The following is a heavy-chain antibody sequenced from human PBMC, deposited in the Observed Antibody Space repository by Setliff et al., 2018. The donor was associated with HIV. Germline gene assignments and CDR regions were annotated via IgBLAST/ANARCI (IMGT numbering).Heavy chain of an antibody. CDR1: GSTFSTLW. V-gene: IGHV3-15*01. Sequence: LRLSCVASGSTFSTLWMSWVRQAPGKGLEWVGLIKSKPDGETTDYAAPVKGRFTISRDDSKNTLYLQMSNLKTDDTAVYYCSTDIPYTGGGTFHIWGQGTMVTVSS. D-gene: IGHD3-16*01. CDR3: STDIPYTGGGTFHI. CDR2: IKSKPDGETT. J-gene: IGHJ3*02.